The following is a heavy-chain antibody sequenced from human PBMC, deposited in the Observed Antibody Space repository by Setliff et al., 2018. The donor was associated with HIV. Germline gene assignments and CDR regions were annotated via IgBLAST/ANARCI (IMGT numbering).Heavy chain of an antibody. CDR3: ARSVQFGFDL. D-gene: IGHD3-10*01. Sequence: PGESLKISCSGSGFSFSKYAMSWVRQAPGKGLEWVSSITGSGGSTYYADSVKGRFTISRDNSKNTLYLQMNSLRAEDTALYYCARSVQFGFDLWGRGTLVTVSS. J-gene: IGHJ2*01. CDR1: GFSFSKYA. CDR2: ITGSGGST. V-gene: IGHV3-23*01.